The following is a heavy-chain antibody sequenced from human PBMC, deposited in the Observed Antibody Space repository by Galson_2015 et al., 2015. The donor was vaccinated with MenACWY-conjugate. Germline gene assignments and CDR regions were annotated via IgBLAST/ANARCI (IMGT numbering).Heavy chain of an antibody. CDR3: VREPPSSFYFDS. CDR2: VDPEDAEA. Sequence: VKVSCKVSGYTFMDYYIHWVQQAPGKGLEWMGLVDPEDAEAKYAERFQGRVTMSADTSTDTAYLELSSLMSEDTAVYLCVREPPSSFYFDSWGQGTLVTVSS. J-gene: IGHJ4*02. CDR1: GYTFMDYY. V-gene: IGHV1-69-2*01. D-gene: IGHD3-10*01.